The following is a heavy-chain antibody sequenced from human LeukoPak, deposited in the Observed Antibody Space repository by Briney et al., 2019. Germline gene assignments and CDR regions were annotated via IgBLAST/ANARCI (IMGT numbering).Heavy chain of an antibody. V-gene: IGHV4-34*01. Sequence: SETLSLTCAVYGGSFSGYYWSWIRQPPGKGLEWIGSIYYSGSTYYNSSLKSRVTISVDTSKNQFSLKLSSLTAADTAVYYCARAAYCGGDCYLFDYWGQGTLVTVFS. D-gene: IGHD2-21*02. CDR1: GGSFSGYY. J-gene: IGHJ4*02. CDR2: IYYSGST. CDR3: ARAAYCGGDCYLFDY.